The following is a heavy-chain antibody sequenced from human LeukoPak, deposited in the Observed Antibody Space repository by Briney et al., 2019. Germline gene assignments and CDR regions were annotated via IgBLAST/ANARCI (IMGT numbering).Heavy chain of an antibody. D-gene: IGHD1-14*01. CDR1: GGSISSYY. V-gene: IGHV4-59*01. Sequence: PSETLSLTCTVSGGSISSYYWSWIRQPPGKGLEWIGYIYYSGSTNYNPSLKSRVTISVDTSKNQFSLKLSSVTAADTAVYYCARGITGTTVGYWGQGTLVTVSS. CDR2: IYYSGST. CDR3: ARGITGTTVGY. J-gene: IGHJ4*02.